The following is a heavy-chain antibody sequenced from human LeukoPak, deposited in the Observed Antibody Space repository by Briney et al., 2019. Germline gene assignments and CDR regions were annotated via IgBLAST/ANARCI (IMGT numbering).Heavy chain of an antibody. Sequence: SETLSLTCTVSGGSISSTAFHWGWIRQPPGKGLEWIGSIYYSGSTYYNPSLKSRVTISVDTSKNQFSLKLSSVTAADTAVYYCARFRLRGYFDYWGQGTLVTVSS. V-gene: IGHV4-39*07. CDR2: IYYSGST. D-gene: IGHD3-10*01. J-gene: IGHJ4*02. CDR1: GGSISSTAFH. CDR3: ARFRLRGYFDY.